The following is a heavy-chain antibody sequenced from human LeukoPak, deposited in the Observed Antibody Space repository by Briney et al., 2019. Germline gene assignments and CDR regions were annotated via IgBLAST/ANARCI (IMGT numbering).Heavy chain of an antibody. J-gene: IGHJ4*02. V-gene: IGHV3-21*01. Sequence: GGSLRLSCAASGFTFSSYSMNWVRQAPGKGLEWVSSISSSSSYIYYADSVKGRFTISRDNAKNSLYLQMNSLRAEDTAVYYCARDNAWFGELLLGGQGTLVTVSS. CDR3: ARDNAWFGELLL. D-gene: IGHD3-10*01. CDR1: GFTFSSYS. CDR2: ISSSSSYI.